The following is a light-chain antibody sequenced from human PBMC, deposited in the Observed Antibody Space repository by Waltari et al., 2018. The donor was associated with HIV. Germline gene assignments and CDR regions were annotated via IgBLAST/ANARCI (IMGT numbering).Light chain of an antibody. J-gene: IGLJ2*01. CDR3: CSYASYSTFHVV. CDR2: AVT. CDR1: SSDVGSYNL. Sequence: QSALTQPASVSGSPGQSIAISCTGASSDVGSYNLVSWYQQHPGKAPKLMIYAVTKRPAGVSDRFAGSKSGNTASLTISGLQAEDEAEYYCCSYASYSTFHVVFGGGTKLTVL. V-gene: IGLV2-23*02.